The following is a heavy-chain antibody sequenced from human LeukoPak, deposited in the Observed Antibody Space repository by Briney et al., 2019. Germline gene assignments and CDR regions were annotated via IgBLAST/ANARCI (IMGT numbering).Heavy chain of an antibody. J-gene: IGHJ4*02. CDR2: IKQEGSEK. CDR3: AANGGPFDF. V-gene: IGHV3-7*05. CDR1: GFTFRSYW. D-gene: IGHD4-23*01. Sequence: GGSLRLSCAASGFTFRSYWMSWVRQAPGKGLEFVANIKQEGSEKYYVDSVKGQFTISRDNAKNSLYLQMNGLRAEDTAVYYCAANGGPFDFWGQGTLVTVSA.